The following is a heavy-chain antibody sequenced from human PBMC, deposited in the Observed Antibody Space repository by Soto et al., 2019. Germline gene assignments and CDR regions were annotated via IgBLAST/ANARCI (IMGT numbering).Heavy chain of an antibody. V-gene: IGHV4-38-2*01. CDR2: IYHSGST. J-gene: IGHJ4*02. CDR3: ARAPGDLMYYFDF. D-gene: IGHD7-27*01. Sequence: SETLSLTCAVSGYSITSGYYLGWILQPPWKGLEWIGSIYHSGSTYNDPSLKSRVTISVDTSKNVFSLKLRSVTAADTAVYYCARAPGDLMYYFDFWGQGTLVTVSS. CDR1: GYSITSGYY.